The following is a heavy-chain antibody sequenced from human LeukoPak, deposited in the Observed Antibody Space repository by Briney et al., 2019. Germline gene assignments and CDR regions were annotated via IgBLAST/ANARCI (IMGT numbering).Heavy chain of an antibody. CDR1: GFTFSSYW. V-gene: IGHV3-21*01. D-gene: IGHD2-21*01. CDR2: ISSSSSYI. J-gene: IGHJ4*02. CDR3: ARDLFSRPYYFDY. Sequence: GGSLRLSCAASGFTFSSYWMSWVRQAPGKGLEWVSSISSSSSYIYYADSVKGRFTISRDNAKNSLYLQMNSLRAEDTAVYYCARDLFSRPYYFDYWGQGTLVTVSS.